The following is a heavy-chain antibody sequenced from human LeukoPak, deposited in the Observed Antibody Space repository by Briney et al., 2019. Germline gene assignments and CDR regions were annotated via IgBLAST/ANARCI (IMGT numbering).Heavy chain of an antibody. J-gene: IGHJ4*02. CDR2: ISSSSSYI. Sequence: PGGSLRLSCAASGFTFSSYSMNWVRQAPGKGLEWVSSISSSSSYIYYADSVKGRFTISRDNAKNSLYLQMNSLRAEDTAVYYCARDLHILTGYNGFDYWGQGTLVTVSS. D-gene: IGHD3-9*01. CDR3: ARDLHILTGYNGFDY. CDR1: GFTFSSYS. V-gene: IGHV3-21*01.